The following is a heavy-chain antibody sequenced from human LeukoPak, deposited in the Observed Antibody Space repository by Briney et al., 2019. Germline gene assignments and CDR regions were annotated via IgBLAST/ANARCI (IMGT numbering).Heavy chain of an antibody. CDR1: GFTFSSYS. CDR2: ISSSSSTI. CDR3: ARDGYIVVVPAAMVY. Sequence: GESLKISCAASGFTFSSYSMNWVRQAPGKGLEWVSYISSSSSTIYYADSVKGRFTISRDNAKNSLYLQMNSLRAEDTAVYYCARDGYIVVVPAAMVYWGQGTLVTVSS. D-gene: IGHD2-2*01. V-gene: IGHV3-48*01. J-gene: IGHJ4*02.